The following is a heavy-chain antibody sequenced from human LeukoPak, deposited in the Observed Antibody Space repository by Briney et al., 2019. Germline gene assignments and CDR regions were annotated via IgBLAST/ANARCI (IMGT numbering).Heavy chain of an antibody. CDR1: GGSFSAYY. CDR2: TNDRATT. D-gene: IGHD3-3*01. CDR3: ARGRFWSFDI. Sequence: SETLSLTCAVSGGSFSAYYWIWIRQIPGKGLGWIGETNDRATTNYNPSLKSRVTMSVRTSTTQFTLKLTSVTAADTGLYFCARGRFWSFDIWGQGTMVTVSS. V-gene: IGHV4-34*01. J-gene: IGHJ3*02.